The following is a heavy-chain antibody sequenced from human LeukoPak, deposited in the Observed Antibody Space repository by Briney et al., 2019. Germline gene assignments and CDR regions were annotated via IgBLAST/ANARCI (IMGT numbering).Heavy chain of an antibody. Sequence: GGSLRLSCAASGFTFSSYSMNWVRQAPGKGLEWVSSISSSSSYIYYADSVKGRFTISRDNAKNPLYLQMNSLRAEDTAVYYCARDYDYVWGSYRKYYFDYWGQGTLVTVSS. J-gene: IGHJ4*02. CDR2: ISSSSSYI. CDR3: ARDYDYVWGSYRKYYFDY. V-gene: IGHV3-21*01. CDR1: GFTFSSYS. D-gene: IGHD3-16*02.